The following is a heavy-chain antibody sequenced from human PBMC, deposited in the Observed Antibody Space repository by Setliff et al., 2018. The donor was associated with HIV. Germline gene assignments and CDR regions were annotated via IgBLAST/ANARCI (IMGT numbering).Heavy chain of an antibody. CDR2: IIPIFGST. J-gene: IGHJ6*03. CDR1: GGTFSNYA. V-gene: IGHV1-69*05. CDR3: ARVPLGTASYDYYMDV. D-gene: IGHD2-21*02. Sequence: SVKVSCKASGGTFSNYAISWVRQAPGQGLEWMGGIIPIFGSTKYVQRLQNRVTLTTDTSTNTAYMELRSLRSEDTAVYYCARVPLGTASYDYYMDVW.